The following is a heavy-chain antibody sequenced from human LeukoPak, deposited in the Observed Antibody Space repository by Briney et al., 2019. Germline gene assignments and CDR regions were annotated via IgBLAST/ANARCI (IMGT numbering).Heavy chain of an antibody. CDR2: IYHRGST. J-gene: IGHJ3*02. CDR3: ARGTGADTFDI. D-gene: IGHD1/OR15-1a*01. CDR1: GGSISSGGYS. V-gene: IGHV4-30-2*01. Sequence: SETLSLTCTVSGGSISSGGYSWGWIRQPSGKGLELIGYIYHRGSTYYSPSLKSRVTISVERSKNQFSLKLSSVTAADTAVYYCARGTGADTFDIWGQGTMVTVSS.